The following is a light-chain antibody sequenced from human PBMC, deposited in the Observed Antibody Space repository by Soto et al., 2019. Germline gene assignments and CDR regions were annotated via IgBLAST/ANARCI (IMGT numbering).Light chain of an antibody. CDR3: QQYHDYWT. CDR2: KAS. V-gene: IGKV1-5*03. Sequence: DIQMTQSPSTLSASVGDRVTIACRASQRISSRLAWYQQKPGKAPKLLIYKASSLESGVPSRFSGSGSGTEFTLTISSLQPDDFATYYCQQYHDYWTFGQGTKVEIK. J-gene: IGKJ1*01. CDR1: QRISSR.